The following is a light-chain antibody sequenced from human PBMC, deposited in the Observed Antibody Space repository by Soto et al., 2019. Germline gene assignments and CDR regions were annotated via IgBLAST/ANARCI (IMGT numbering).Light chain of an antibody. CDR1: QSISRW. CDR2: DAS. V-gene: IGKV1-5*01. Sequence: IQMTQSPSTLSASVGDRATITYRASQSISRWLAWYQQTPGKAPQALIYDASSLKSGVPSRFSGDGSGTEFTLTISSLHPDEFATYYCQQYNTYSTCGQGTRREIK. CDR3: QQYNTYST. J-gene: IGKJ5*01.